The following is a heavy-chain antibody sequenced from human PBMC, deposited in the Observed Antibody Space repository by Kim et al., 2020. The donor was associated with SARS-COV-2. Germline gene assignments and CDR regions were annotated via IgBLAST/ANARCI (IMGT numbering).Heavy chain of an antibody. CDR2: FTSKTDGGTT. V-gene: IGHV3-15*01. D-gene: IGHD2-2*01. CDR1: GFSFRDAW. CDR3: ATAQCNSVTCCGNEY. J-gene: IGHJ4*02. Sequence: GGSLRLSCAASGFSFRDAWMSWVRQAPGKGLEWVGDFTSKTDGGTTDYAAHGKVRFTISRDESKKTLYLQMNSLKTGDTAVYYWATAQCNSVTCCGNEYWGQGTLVTVSS.